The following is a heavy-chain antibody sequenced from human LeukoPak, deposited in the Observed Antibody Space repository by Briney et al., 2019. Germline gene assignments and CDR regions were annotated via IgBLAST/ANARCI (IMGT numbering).Heavy chain of an antibody. Sequence: RGSLRLSCAASGFIFTNYFMSWVRQAPGKGLEWVASIKHDESEKYYVDSVRGRFTISRDNTMNSLYLQMSSLRAEDTAVYYCATDRGWRTSGYYLYYFEYWGQGTLVTYSS. J-gene: IGHJ4*02. CDR1: GFIFTNYF. D-gene: IGHD3-3*01. CDR3: ATDRGWRTSGYYLYYFEY. CDR2: IKHDESEK. V-gene: IGHV3-7*01.